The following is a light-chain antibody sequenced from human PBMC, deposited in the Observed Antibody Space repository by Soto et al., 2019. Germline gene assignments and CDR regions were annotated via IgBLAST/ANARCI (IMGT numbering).Light chain of an antibody. J-gene: IGKJ1*01. V-gene: IGKV1-5*01. Sequence: IQMTQSPSTLSASVGDRVTITFRASQSISSCVSWYQQKPGKAPQLLIYDASRLESGVPSTSSRSGSGTEFPLTISRLQHADFATYYCQHYNSYSWPFGQGTKVAIK. CDR1: QSISSC. CDR2: DAS. CDR3: QHYNSYSWP.